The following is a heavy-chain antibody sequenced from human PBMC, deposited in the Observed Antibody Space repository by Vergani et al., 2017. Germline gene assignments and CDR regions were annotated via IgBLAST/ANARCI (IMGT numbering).Heavy chain of an antibody. V-gene: IGHV3-23*01. CDR3: AKPNPRNGGYDYLSCYHAMNV. Sequence: EVQLLESGGDLVQPGGSLRLSCAASGFTFNHYAMNWVRQAPGKGLEWVSGISGIGGSTYYAGSVKGRFTISRDSSKNTLYLQMNSLSAGDTAVYYCAKPNPRNGGYDYLSCYHAMNVWGQGTTVTVSS. J-gene: IGHJ6*02. CDR2: ISGIGGST. CDR1: GFTFNHYA. D-gene: IGHD5-12*01.